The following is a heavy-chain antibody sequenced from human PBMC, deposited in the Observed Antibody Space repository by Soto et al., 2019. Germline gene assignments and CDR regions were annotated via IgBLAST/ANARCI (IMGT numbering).Heavy chain of an antibody. J-gene: IGHJ4*02. CDR3: GHPPYESGRPHYHY. Sequence: QITLKESGPTLVKPTQTLTVTCSFSGFSFSTSRVGVGWIRPSPGKALEWLALVYWDDDKLYSPSLESRLTITKDTPKHQAIIAVTDMDPVNTATYTGGHPPYESGRPHYHYWGQGTLVTVSS. CDR2: VYWDDDK. V-gene: IGHV2-5*02. CDR1: GFSFSTSRVG. D-gene: IGHD3-10*01.